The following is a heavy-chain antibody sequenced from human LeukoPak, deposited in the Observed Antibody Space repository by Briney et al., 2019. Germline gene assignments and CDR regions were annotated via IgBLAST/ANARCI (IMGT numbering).Heavy chain of an antibody. CDR2: IGDTGDST. CDR1: GFTFSTYG. J-gene: IGHJ4*02. V-gene: IGHV3-23*01. CDR3: AKDRLPFGGVIVITNDY. Sequence: GGSLRLSCAASGFTFSTYGMTWVRQAPGKGLEWVSTIGDTGDSTYYADSVKGRFTISRDNSKNTLYLQMNSLRAEDTAVYYCAKDRLPFGGVIVITNDYWGQGTLVTVSS. D-gene: IGHD3-16*02.